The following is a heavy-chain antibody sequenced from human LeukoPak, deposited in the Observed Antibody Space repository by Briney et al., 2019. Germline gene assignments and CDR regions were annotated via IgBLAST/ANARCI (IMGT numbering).Heavy chain of an antibody. D-gene: IGHD5-12*01. V-gene: IGHV3-11*01. CDR1: GFTFSDYY. Sequence: PGGSLRLSCAAPGFTFSDYYMSWLRQAPGKGLEWVPYIRSSGSTIYYADSVKGRFTISRDNAKNSLYLQMNSLRAEDTAVYYCARSIGGDYSGYEYYFDYWGQGTLVTVSS. CDR2: IRSSGSTI. J-gene: IGHJ4*02. CDR3: ARSIGGDYSGYEYYFDY.